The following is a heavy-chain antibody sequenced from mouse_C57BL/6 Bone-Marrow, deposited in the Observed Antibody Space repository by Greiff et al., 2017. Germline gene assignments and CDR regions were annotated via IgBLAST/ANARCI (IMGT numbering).Heavy chain of an antibody. J-gene: IGHJ2*01. CDR2: IDPEDGET. V-gene: IGHV14-1*01. CDR1: GFTIKDYY. CDR3: TTFFDY. Sequence: EVQVVESGAELVRPGASVKLSCTASGFTIKDYYMHWVKQRPEQGLEWIGWIDPEDGETEYAPKFQGKATMTADTPSNTAYLQLSSLTSEDTAVYYCTTFFDYWGQGTTLTVSS.